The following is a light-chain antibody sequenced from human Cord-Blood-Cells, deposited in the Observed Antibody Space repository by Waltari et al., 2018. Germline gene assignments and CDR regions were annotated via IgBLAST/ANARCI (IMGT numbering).Light chain of an antibody. V-gene: IGKV1-5*03. CDR3: QQYNSYCGT. CDR1: QSIRSW. J-gene: IGKJ1*01. Sequence: DIQLTQSPSTLSASVGDRVTITCRASQSIRSWLAWYQKKPGKAPKPLIYKASSLESGVPSRFSGSGSGKEFTLTISSLQPDEFETYYCQQYNSYCGTSGQGTKVEIK. CDR2: KAS.